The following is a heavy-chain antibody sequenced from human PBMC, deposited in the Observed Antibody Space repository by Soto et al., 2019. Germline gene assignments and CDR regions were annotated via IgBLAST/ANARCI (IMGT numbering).Heavy chain of an antibody. J-gene: IGHJ6*01. V-gene: IGHV3-30*14. CDR2: VSYHGTKT. Sequence: QVQLVESGGGVVQPGRSLRLSCAASGFTFSSYAMHWVRQTPDKGLQWVAVVSYHGTKTFYADSVKGRFIISRDNPKSTLFLIKTRMGIDHTAGYYCAGASDHYGCSNYTKLGTDVWGQGTMVTVSP. D-gene: IGHD7-27*01. CDR3: AGASDHYGCSNYTKLGTDV. CDR1: GFTFSSYA.